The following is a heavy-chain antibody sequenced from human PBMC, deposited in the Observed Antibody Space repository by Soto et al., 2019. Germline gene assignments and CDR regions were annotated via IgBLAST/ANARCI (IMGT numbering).Heavy chain of an antibody. Sequence: QVQLVQSGAEVKKPGSSVKVSCKASGGTFSSYAISWVRQAPGQGLEWMGGIIPIFGTANYAQKFQGRVTITADESTSTDDMELSSLRSEDTAVYYCARAAPGYSSSRWDAFDIWGQGTMVTGSS. CDR1: GGTFSSYA. CDR2: IIPIFGTA. V-gene: IGHV1-69*01. D-gene: IGHD6-13*01. J-gene: IGHJ3*02. CDR3: ARAAPGYSSSRWDAFDI.